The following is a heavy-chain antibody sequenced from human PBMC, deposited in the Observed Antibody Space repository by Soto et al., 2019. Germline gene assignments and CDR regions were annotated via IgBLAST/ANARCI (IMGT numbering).Heavy chain of an antibody. J-gene: IGHJ5*02. CDR1: GGSFSGYY. D-gene: IGHD3-9*01. V-gene: IGHV4-34*01. CDR3: ARGRGYYDILTGYRRFDP. Sequence: SETLSLTCAVYGGSFSGYYWSWIRQPPGKGLEWIGEINHSGSTNYNPSLKSRVTISVDTSKNQFSLKLSSVTAADTAVYYCARGRGYYDILTGYRRFDPWGQGSLVTVSS. CDR2: INHSGST.